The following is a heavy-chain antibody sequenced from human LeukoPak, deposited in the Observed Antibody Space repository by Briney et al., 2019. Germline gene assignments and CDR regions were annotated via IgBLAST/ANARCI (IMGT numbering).Heavy chain of an antibody. Sequence: SVKVSCKASGGTFNSYAISWVRQAPGQGLEWMGGIIPIFGTANYAQKVQGRVTITTDESTTTAYMELSSLRSEDTAVYYCARAVGSSWPYDAFDIWGQGTMVTVSS. V-gene: IGHV1-69*05. CDR3: ARAVGSSWPYDAFDI. CDR2: IIPIFGTA. J-gene: IGHJ3*02. D-gene: IGHD6-13*01. CDR1: GGTFNSYA.